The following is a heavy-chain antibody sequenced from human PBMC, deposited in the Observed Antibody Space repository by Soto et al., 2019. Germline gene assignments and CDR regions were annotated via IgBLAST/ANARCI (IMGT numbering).Heavy chain of an antibody. CDR3: VWAIVLVPAAGDYYYYYGMDV. Sequence: QVQLVQSGAEVKKPGSSVKVSCKASGGTFSSYAISWVRQAPGQGLEWMGGIIPIFGTANYAQKFQGRVTITADKSTSTAYMELSSLRSEDTAVYYCVWAIVLVPAAGDYYYYYGMDVWGQGTTVTVSS. V-gene: IGHV1-69*06. CDR1: GGTFSSYA. D-gene: IGHD2-2*01. CDR2: IIPIFGTA. J-gene: IGHJ6*02.